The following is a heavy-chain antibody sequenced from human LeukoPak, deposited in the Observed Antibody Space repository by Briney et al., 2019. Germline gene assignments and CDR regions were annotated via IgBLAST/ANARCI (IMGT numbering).Heavy chain of an antibody. CDR2: IYPGDSDT. CDR3: ARWAGILTGYSADY. Sequence: GESLQISCQGSGYRFTSYWIGWVRQLPGKGLEWMGIIYPGDSDTRYSPSFQGQVTISADKSISTAYLQWSSLKASDTAMYYCARWAGILTGYSADYWGQGTLVTVSS. D-gene: IGHD3-9*01. V-gene: IGHV5-51*01. CDR1: GYRFTSYW. J-gene: IGHJ4*02.